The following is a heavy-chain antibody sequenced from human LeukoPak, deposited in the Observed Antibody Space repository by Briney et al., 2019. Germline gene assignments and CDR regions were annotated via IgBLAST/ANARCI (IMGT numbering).Heavy chain of an antibody. V-gene: IGHV3-23*01. Sequence: GGSLRLSCAASGLTFSSYAMSWVRQAPGKGLEWVSVISGSGGSTYYADSVKGRFTISRDISKNTLYLQMNSLRAEDTAVYYCAKDPLDSSSWYPNWFDPWGQGTLVTVSS. CDR3: AKDPLDSSSWYPNWFDP. CDR1: GLTFSSYA. D-gene: IGHD6-13*01. CDR2: ISGSGGST. J-gene: IGHJ5*02.